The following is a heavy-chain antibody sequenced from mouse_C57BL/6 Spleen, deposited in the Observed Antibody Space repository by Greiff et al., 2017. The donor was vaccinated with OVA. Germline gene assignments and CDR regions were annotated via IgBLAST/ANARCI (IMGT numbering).Heavy chain of an antibody. D-gene: IGHD1-1*01. CDR1: GYTFTSYW. Sequence: VQLQQPGAELVKPGASVKLSCKASGYTFTSYWMHWVKQRPGRGLEWIGRIDPNSGGTKYNEKFKSKATLTVDKPSSTAYMQLSSLTSEDSAVYYCAREIPTVVANYAMDYWGQGTSVTVSS. CDR3: AREIPTVVANYAMDY. CDR2: IDPNSGGT. V-gene: IGHV1-72*01. J-gene: IGHJ4*01.